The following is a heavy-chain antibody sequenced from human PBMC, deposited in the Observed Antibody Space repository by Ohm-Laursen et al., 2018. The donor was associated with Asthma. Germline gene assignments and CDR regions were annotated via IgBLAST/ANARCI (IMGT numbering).Heavy chain of an antibody. Sequence: SLRLSCAASGFTFSSYAMHWVRQAPGKGLEWVAVISYDGSNKYYADSVKGRFTISRDNSKNTLYLQMNSLRAEDTAVYYCAREMADYSNYYYGMDVWGQGTTVTVSS. CDR2: ISYDGSNK. CDR1: GFTFSSYA. V-gene: IGHV3-30-3*01. CDR3: AREMADYSNYYYGMDV. D-gene: IGHD4-11*01. J-gene: IGHJ6*02.